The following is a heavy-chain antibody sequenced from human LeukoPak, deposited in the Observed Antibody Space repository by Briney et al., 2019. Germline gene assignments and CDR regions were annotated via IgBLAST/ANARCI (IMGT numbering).Heavy chain of an antibody. Sequence: ASVKVSCKASGYTFTSCGISWVRQAPGQGLEWMGWISAYNGNTDYAQKLQGRVTMTTDTSTSTAYMEPRSLRSDDTAVYYCARDEYCSSTSCPYYYYYGMDVWGQGTTVTVSS. CDR2: ISAYNGNT. V-gene: IGHV1-18*01. CDR1: GYTFTSCG. CDR3: ARDEYCSSTSCPYYYYYGMDV. D-gene: IGHD2-2*01. J-gene: IGHJ6*02.